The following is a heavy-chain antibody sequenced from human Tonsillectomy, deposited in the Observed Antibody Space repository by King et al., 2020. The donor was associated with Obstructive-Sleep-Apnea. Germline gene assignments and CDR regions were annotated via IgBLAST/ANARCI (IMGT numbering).Heavy chain of an antibody. D-gene: IGHD3-22*01. J-gene: IGHJ4*02. CDR1: GYTFTDYY. Sequence: VQLVESGAEVKKPGASVKVSCKASGYTFTDYYIHWVRQAPGQGLEWMGWINHNSGGTNYAQKFQGWVTMTRDTSISTVYMELSRLRSDDTAVYYCARYYYDNSGYYGYFDYWGQGTLVTVSS. V-gene: IGHV1-2*04. CDR2: INHNSGGT. CDR3: ARYYYDNSGYYGYFDY.